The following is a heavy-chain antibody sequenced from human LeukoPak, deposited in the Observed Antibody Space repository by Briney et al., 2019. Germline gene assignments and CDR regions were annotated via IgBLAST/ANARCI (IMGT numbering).Heavy chain of an antibody. D-gene: IGHD2-2*01. CDR3: ARDSIVVVPADTPNWFDP. V-gene: IGHV1-69*13. Sequence: GASVKVSCKASGGTFSSYAISWVRQAPGQGLEWMGGIVPIFGTANYAQKFQGRVTITADESTSTAYMELSSLRSEDTAVYYCARDSIVVVPADTPNWFDPWGQGTLVTVSS. CDR1: GGTFSSYA. CDR2: IVPIFGTA. J-gene: IGHJ5*02.